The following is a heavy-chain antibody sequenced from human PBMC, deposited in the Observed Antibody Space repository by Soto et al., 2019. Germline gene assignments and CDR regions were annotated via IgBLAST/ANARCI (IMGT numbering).Heavy chain of an antibody. V-gene: IGHV1-3*01. D-gene: IGHD6-19*01. J-gene: IGHJ4*02. CDR1: GYTFTSYA. CDR2: INAGNGNT. CDR3: ARAVAGTYYFDY. Sequence: QVPLVQSGAEVKKPGASVKVSCKASGYTFTSYAMHWVRQAPGQRLEWMGWINAGNGNTKYSQKFQGRVTITRDTSASTAYMELSSLRSEDTAVYYCARAVAGTYYFDYWGQGTLVTVSS.